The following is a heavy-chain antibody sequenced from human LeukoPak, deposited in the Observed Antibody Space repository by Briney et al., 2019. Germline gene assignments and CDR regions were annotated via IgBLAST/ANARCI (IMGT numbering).Heavy chain of an antibody. Sequence: ASVKVSCKASGGTFSSYAISWVRQAPGQGLEWMGGITPIFGTANYAQKFQGRVTITADESTSTAYMELSSLRSEDTAVYNCARDSSGWSGLGAFDIWGQGTMVTVSS. CDR2: ITPIFGTA. CDR3: ARDSSGWSGLGAFDI. J-gene: IGHJ3*02. V-gene: IGHV1-69*13. CDR1: GGTFSSYA. D-gene: IGHD6-19*01.